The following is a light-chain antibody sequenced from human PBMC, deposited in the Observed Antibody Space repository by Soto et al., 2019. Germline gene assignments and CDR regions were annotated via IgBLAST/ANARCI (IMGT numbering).Light chain of an antibody. CDR1: SSNIGAGYE. J-gene: IGLJ1*01. Sequence: QSVLTQPPSVSGAPGQRVTISCTGSSSNIGAGYEVHWYQQFPGTAPRLLIYGNNNRPSGVPDRFSGSKSGTSASLAITGLQAEDEADYYCQSYDSSLSALYVFGTGTQLTVL. CDR3: QSYDSSLSALYV. V-gene: IGLV1-40*01. CDR2: GNN.